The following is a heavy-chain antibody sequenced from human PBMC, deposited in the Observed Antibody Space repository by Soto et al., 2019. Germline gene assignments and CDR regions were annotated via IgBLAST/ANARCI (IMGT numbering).Heavy chain of an antibody. Sequence: SETLSLTCAVYGGSFSDYNWSWIRQPPGKGLQWIGEINHNGSTNYNPSLTSRVTISLDKSKKQFYLNLRSVTAADTAVYYCGRGAPFVPVAMGTHYYMDVWGKGTTVTVSS. V-gene: IGHV4-34*01. D-gene: IGHD2-2*01. CDR1: GGSFSDYN. CDR2: INHNGST. J-gene: IGHJ6*03. CDR3: GRGAPFVPVAMGTHYYMDV.